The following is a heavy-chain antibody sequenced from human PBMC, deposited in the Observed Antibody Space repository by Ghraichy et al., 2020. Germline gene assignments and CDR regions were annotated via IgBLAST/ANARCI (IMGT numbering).Heavy chain of an antibody. Sequence: SETLSLTCTVSGGSLSNYYWSWIRQPPGKGLEWIAYIHSSGITHSNPSLKSRVALSVDTSENQISLILTSVTAADTAVYYCARGKFGELLFVEYWGQGILVTVSS. J-gene: IGHJ4*02. CDR2: IHSSGIT. V-gene: IGHV4-59*01. CDR3: ARGKFGELLFVEY. CDR1: GGSLSNYY. D-gene: IGHD2-21*01.